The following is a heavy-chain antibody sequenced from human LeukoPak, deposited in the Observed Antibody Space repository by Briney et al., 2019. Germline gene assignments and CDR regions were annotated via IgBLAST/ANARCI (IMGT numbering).Heavy chain of an antibody. CDR3: ARLEWELLHDAFDI. D-gene: IGHD1-26*01. Sequence: SETLSLTCAVYGGSFSGYYWSWIRQPPGKGLEWIGEINHSGSTNYNPPLKSRVTMSVDTSKNQFSLKLSSVTAADTAVYYCARLEWELLHDAFDIWGQGTMVTVSS. V-gene: IGHV4-34*01. J-gene: IGHJ3*02. CDR1: GGSFSGYY. CDR2: INHSGST.